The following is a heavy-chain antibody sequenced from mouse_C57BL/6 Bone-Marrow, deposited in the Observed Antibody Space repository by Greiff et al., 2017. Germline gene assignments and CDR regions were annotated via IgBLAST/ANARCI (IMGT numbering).Heavy chain of an antibody. J-gene: IGHJ2*01. CDR3: ARDWDLFNY. D-gene: IGHD4-1*01. CDR2: IEPSDSYT. CDR1: GYTFTSYW. Sequence: QVQLQQPGAELVKPGASVKLSCKASGYTFTSYWMQWVKQRPGQGLEWIGEIEPSDSYTNYNQKFKGKATLTVDTSSSAAYMQLSSLTSEDSAVYYCARDWDLFNYWGQGTTLTVSS. V-gene: IGHV1-50*01.